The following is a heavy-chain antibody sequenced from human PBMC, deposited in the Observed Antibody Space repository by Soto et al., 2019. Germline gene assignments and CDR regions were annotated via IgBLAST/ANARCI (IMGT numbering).Heavy chain of an antibody. V-gene: IGHV3-30*18. D-gene: IGHD6-13*01. CDR3: AKDRRQPLDP. CDR1: GFTFSKYG. Sequence: QVQLRESGGGVVQPGRSLRLSCAASGFTFSKYGMHWVRQAPGMGLEWVAVVSYDGSNTFYADSVKGRFTISRDNSKNTIYLQMNSLRSEDTAVYYCAKDRRQPLDPWGQGTLVTVSS. CDR2: VSYDGSNT. J-gene: IGHJ5*02.